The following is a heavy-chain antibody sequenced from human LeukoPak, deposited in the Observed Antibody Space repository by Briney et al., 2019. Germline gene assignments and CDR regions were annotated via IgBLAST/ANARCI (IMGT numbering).Heavy chain of an antibody. J-gene: IGHJ4*02. Sequence: GESLKISCKGSGYSFTNFWIGWVRQMPGKGLEWMGVIYPGDSDTRYNPSFQGQVTMSADKSISTAYLQWSSLKASDTAMYYCAGPRLDSSGYPLDYWGQGTLVTVSS. CDR3: AGPRLDSSGYPLDY. CDR1: GYSFTNFW. D-gene: IGHD3-22*01. V-gene: IGHV5-51*01. CDR2: IYPGDSDT.